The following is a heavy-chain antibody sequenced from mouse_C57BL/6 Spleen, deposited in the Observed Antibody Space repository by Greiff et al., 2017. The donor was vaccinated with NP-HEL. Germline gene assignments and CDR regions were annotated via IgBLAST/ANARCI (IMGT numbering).Heavy chain of an antibody. CDR1: GYTFTGYW. D-gene: IGHD2-9*01. Sequence: QVQLQQSGAELMKPGASVKLSCKATGYTFTGYWIEWVKQRPGHGLEWIGEILPGSGSTNYNEKFKGKATFTADTSSNTSYMQLSSLTTEDSAIYYCASTYYAYDEGPWFAYWGQGTLVTVSA. J-gene: IGHJ3*01. V-gene: IGHV1-9*01. CDR3: ASTYYAYDEGPWFAY. CDR2: ILPGSGST.